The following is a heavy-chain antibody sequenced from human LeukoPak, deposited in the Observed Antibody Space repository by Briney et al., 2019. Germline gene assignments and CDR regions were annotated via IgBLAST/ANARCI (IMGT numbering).Heavy chain of an antibody. J-gene: IGHJ4*02. Sequence: GGSLRLSCAASGFTFSSNYMNWVRQAPGKGLEWVSIIYSGGNTHYADSVKGRFTISRDNSQNTLYLQMTSLRPEDTAVYYCARLLYYYDSSIYPRYFDYWGQGTLVTVSS. V-gene: IGHV3-53*01. CDR1: GFTFSSNY. D-gene: IGHD3-22*01. CDR3: ARLLYYYDSSIYPRYFDY. CDR2: IYSGGNT.